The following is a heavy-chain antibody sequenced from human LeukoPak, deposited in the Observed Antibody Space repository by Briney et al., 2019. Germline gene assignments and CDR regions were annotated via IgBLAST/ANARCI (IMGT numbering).Heavy chain of an antibody. J-gene: IGHJ5*02. D-gene: IGHD4-17*01. V-gene: IGHV1-69*04. CDR1: GGTFSSYA. CDR3: ARATLHDYADP. CDR2: IIPILGIA. Sequence: SVKVSCKASGGTFSSYAISWVRQAPGQGLEWMGRIIPILGIANYAQKFQGRVTITADKSTSTAYMELSSLRSEDTAVYYCARATLHDYADPWGQGTLVTVSS.